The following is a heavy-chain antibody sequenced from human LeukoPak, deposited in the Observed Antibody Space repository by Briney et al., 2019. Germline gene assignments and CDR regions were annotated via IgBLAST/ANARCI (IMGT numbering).Heavy chain of an antibody. Sequence: GGSLRLSCAASGLTFSNVWMNWVRQAPGKGLEWVGRIKSRSDRGTTDYAAPVKGRFAVSRDDSKNTLFLQMNSLKTEDTAVYYCTTDIRVYNGVDYWGQGTLVTVSS. V-gene: IGHV3-15*01. CDR1: GLTFSNVW. CDR2: IKSRSDRGTT. J-gene: IGHJ4*02. D-gene: IGHD1-1*01. CDR3: TTDIRVYNGVDY.